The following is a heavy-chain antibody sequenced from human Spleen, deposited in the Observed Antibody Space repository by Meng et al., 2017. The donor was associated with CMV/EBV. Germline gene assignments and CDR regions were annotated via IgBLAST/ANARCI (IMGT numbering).Heavy chain of an antibody. Sequence: ASVKVSCKASGYTFTSYYMHWVRQAPGQGLEWMGIINPSGGSTSYAQKFQGRVTMTRDTSTSTVYMELSSLRSEDTAVYYCARGLGKWNDEVDYYGMDVWGQGTTVTVSS. J-gene: IGHJ6*02. CDR3: ARGLGKWNDEVDYYGMDV. CDR2: INPSGGST. CDR1: GYTFTSYY. V-gene: IGHV1-46*01. D-gene: IGHD1-1*01.